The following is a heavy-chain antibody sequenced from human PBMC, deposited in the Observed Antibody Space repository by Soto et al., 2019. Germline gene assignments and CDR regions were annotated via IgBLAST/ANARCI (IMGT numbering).Heavy chain of an antibody. D-gene: IGHD4-17*01. CDR2: IYYSGST. Sequence: SETLSLTCTVSGGFISSYYWSWIRQPPGKGLEWIGYIYYSGSTNYNPSLKSRVTISVDTSKNHFSLKLSSVTATDTAVYYCARAYGDYVFDFRGQGTLVTVSS. J-gene: IGHJ4*02. V-gene: IGHV4-59*01. CDR1: GGFISSYY. CDR3: ARAYGDYVFDF.